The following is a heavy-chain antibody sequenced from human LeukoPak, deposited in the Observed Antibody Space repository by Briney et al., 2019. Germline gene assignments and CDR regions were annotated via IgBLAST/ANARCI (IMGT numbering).Heavy chain of an antibody. J-gene: IGHJ5*02. CDR1: GYTLTDLS. CDR2: FNPEDGET. Sequence: ASVKVSCKVSGYTLTDLSMHWVRQAPGKGLEWMGGFNPEDGETIYAQKFQGRVTMTEDTSTDTAYMELSSLRSEDTAVYYCATGLLSQWLIQNWFDPWGQGTLVTVSS. D-gene: IGHD6-19*01. CDR3: ATGLLSQWLIQNWFDP. V-gene: IGHV1-24*01.